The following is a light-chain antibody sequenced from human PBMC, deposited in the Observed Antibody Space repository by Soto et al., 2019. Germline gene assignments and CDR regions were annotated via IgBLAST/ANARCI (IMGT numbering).Light chain of an antibody. CDR2: EVS. CDR3: SSYTSSSTLRV. J-gene: IGLJ1*01. V-gene: IGLV2-14*01. Sequence: QSVLTQPASVSGSPGQSITISCTGTISDIGDYNYVSWYQQHPGKAPKLMIYEVSNRPSGVSNRFSGSKSGNTASLTISGLQAEDEAEYYCSSYTSSSTLRVFGSGTKVTVL. CDR1: ISDIGDYNY.